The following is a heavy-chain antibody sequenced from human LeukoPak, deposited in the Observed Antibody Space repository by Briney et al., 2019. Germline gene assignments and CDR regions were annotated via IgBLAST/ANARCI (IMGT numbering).Heavy chain of an antibody. CDR2: ISSSGSTI. CDR3: ARRKRYCSSTSCGRAFDI. CDR1: GFTFSSYE. D-gene: IGHD2-2*01. V-gene: IGHV3-48*03. Sequence: GGSLRLSCAASGFTFSSYEMNWVRQAPGKGLEWVSYISSSGSTIYYADSVKGRFTISRDNAKNSLYLQMNSLRAEDTALYHCARRKRYCSSTSCGRAFDIWGQGTMVTVSS. J-gene: IGHJ3*02.